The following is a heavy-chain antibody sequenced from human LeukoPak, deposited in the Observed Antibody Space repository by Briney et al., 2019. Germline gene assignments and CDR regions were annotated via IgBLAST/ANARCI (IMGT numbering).Heavy chain of an antibody. D-gene: IGHD6-13*01. J-gene: IGHJ4*02. CDR2: IYYSGST. CDR1: GGSISSGNYY. CDR3: ARSSFYSSSWYFDY. Sequence: PSETLSLTCTGSGGSISSGNYYWSWIRQPPGKGLEWIGYIYYSGSTYYNPSLKSRIAILVDTSKNQFSLKLSSVTAADTAVYYCARSSFYSSSWYFDYWGQGTLVTVSS. V-gene: IGHV4-30-4*08.